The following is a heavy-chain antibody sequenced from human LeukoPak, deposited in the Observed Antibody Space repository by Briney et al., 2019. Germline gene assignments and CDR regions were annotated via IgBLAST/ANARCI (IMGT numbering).Heavy chain of an antibody. V-gene: IGHV5-51*01. CDR1: GYSFARYW. CDR2: IYPGDSDT. J-gene: IGHJ4*02. CDR3: ASFVRTGLPYYFDY. D-gene: IGHD3/OR15-3a*01. Sequence: GESLNISCKCSGYSFARYWIGWVRQIPGKGLEWMAIIYPGDSDTRYSPSFQGQVTISADKSISTAYLQWSSLKASDTAMYYCASFVRTGLPYYFDYWGQGALVTVSS.